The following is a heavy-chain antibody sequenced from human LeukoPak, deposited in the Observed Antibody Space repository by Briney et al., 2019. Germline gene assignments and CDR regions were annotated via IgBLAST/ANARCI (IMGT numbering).Heavy chain of an antibody. CDR1: GFPFSSYA. Sequence: GGSLRLSCAASGFPFSSYAMSWARQAPGKGLEWVSAISGSGGSTYYADSVKGRFTISRDNSKNTLYLQMNSLRAEDTAVYYCAKRNMVRGQALWFDPWGQGTLVTVSS. CDR3: AKRNMVRGQALWFDP. D-gene: IGHD3-10*01. V-gene: IGHV3-23*01. J-gene: IGHJ5*02. CDR2: ISGSGGST.